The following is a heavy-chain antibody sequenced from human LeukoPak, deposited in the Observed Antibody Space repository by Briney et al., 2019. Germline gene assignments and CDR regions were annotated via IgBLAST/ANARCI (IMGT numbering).Heavy chain of an antibody. D-gene: IGHD3-22*01. CDR3: APYYYDSSGHRLY. Sequence: GGSLRLSCVASGCTFSNYAMHWVRKAPGKGLEWVAVISDDGSNNYYADSVKGRFTISRDNSKNTLFLQVKSLRAEDTAVYYCAPYYYDSSGHRLYWGQGTLVTVSS. V-gene: IGHV3-30*03. CDR1: GCTFSNYA. J-gene: IGHJ4*02. CDR2: ISDDGSNN.